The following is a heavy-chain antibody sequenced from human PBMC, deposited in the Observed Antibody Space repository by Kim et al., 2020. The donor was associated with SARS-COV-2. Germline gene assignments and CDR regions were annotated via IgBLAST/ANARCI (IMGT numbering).Heavy chain of an antibody. Sequence: STNHNPSLKSRVTISVDTSKNQFSLKLSSVTAADTAVYYCASPFRDDFDYWGQGTLVTVSS. D-gene: IGHD3-16*01. CDR2: ST. V-gene: IGHV4-59*01. CDR3: ASPFRDDFDY. J-gene: IGHJ4*02.